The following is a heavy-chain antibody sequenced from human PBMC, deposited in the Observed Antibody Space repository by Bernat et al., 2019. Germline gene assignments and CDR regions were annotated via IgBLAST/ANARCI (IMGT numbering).Heavy chain of an antibody. CDR2: IIPIFGTA. D-gene: IGHD4-17*01. CDR3: ACYGDGGY. J-gene: IGHJ4*02. V-gene: IGHV1-69*13. Sequence: QVQLVQSGAEVKKPGASVKVSCKASGYTFTSYGVSWVRQAPGQGLEWMGGIIPIFGTANYAQKFQGRVTITADESTSTAYMELSSLRSEDTAVYYCACYGDGGYWGQGTLVTVSS. CDR1: GYTFTSYG.